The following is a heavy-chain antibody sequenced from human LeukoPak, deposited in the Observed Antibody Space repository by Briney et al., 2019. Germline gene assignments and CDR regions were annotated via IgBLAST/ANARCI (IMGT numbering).Heavy chain of an antibody. V-gene: IGHV1-69*13. CDR2: IIPIFGTA. D-gene: IGHD3-22*01. CDR3: ASNRRTYYYDSSTFQH. CDR1: GGTFSSYA. Sequence: ASVKVSCKASGGTFSSYAISWVRQAPGQGLEWMGGIIPIFGTANYAQKFQGRVTITADESTSTAYMELSSLRSEDTAVYYCASNRRTYYYDSSTFQHWGQGTLVTVSS. J-gene: IGHJ1*01.